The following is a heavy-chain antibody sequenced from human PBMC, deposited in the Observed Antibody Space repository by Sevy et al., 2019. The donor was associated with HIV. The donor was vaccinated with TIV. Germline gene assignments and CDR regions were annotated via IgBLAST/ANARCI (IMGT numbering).Heavy chain of an antibody. D-gene: IGHD3-22*01. Sequence: ASVKVSCKASGYTFTSYGISWVRQAPGQGLEWMGWISAYNGNSNYAQKLQGRVTMTTDTSTRTAYMELRSLRSDDTAVYYCASCYYYDSSGYPEWEYFQHWGQGTLVTVSS. CDR2: ISAYNGNS. CDR1: GYTFTSYG. J-gene: IGHJ1*01. V-gene: IGHV1-18*01. CDR3: ASCYYYDSSGYPEWEYFQH.